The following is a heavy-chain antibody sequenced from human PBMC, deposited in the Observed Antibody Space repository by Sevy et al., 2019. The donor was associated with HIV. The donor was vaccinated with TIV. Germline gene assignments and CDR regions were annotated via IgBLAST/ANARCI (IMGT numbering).Heavy chain of an antibody. V-gene: IGHV3-48*02. CDR2: ISSSSSTI. D-gene: IGHD2-15*01. CDR3: ARGYCSGGSCYSGFDL. Sequence: GGSLRLSCAASGFTLSSYSMNWVRQAPGKGLEWVSYISSSSSTIYYADSVKGRFTISRDNAKNSLYLQMNSLRDEDTAVYYCARGYCSGGSCYSGFDLWGRGTLVTVSS. CDR1: GFTLSSYS. J-gene: IGHJ2*01.